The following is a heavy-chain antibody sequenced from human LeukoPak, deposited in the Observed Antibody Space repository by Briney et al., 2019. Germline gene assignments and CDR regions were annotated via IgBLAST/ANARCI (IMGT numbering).Heavy chain of an antibody. CDR2: TYYRSTWYN. Sequence: SQTLSLTCAISGDSVSSNSVTWNWIRQSPLRGLEWLGRTYYRSTWYNDYAVSVRGRITVNPDTSKNQFSLHLNSVTPEDTAVYYCARRLTQYDCFDPWGQGILVTVSS. D-gene: IGHD2-2*01. V-gene: IGHV6-1*01. CDR3: ARRLTQYDCFDP. J-gene: IGHJ5*02. CDR1: GDSVSSNSVT.